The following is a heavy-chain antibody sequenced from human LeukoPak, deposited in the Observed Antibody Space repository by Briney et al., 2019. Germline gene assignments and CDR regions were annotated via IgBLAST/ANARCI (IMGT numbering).Heavy chain of an antibody. J-gene: IGHJ5*02. CDR2: VSRFGGTT. CDR1: GFTFDSYA. D-gene: IGHD6-13*01. V-gene: IGHV3-23*01. CDR3: VKHVGSRWSNNRFDP. Sequence: GGSLRLSCAASGFTFDSYAMSWVRQAPGKGLEGVSAVSRFGGTTYYADSAKGRFTISGDNSNNTVYLQMNSLRVGDTALYYCVKHVGSRWSNNRFDPWGQGTLVTVSS.